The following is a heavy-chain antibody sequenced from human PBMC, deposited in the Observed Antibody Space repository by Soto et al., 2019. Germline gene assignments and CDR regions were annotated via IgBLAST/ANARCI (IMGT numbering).Heavy chain of an antibody. CDR2: ISGSGGST. CDR3: AKLNSGYDYYYYYGMDV. CDR1: GFTFSSYA. V-gene: IGHV3-23*01. J-gene: IGHJ6*02. Sequence: EVQLLESGGGLVQPGGSLRLSCAASGFTFSSYAMSWVRQAPGKGLGWVSAISGSGGSTYYADSVKGRFTISRDNSKNTLYLQMNSLRAEDTAVYYCAKLNSGYDYYYYYGMDVWGQGTTVTVSS. D-gene: IGHD5-12*01.